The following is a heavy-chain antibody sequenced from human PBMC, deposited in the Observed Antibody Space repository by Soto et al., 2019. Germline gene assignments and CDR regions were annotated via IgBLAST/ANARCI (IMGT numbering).Heavy chain of an antibody. Sequence: ASVKVSCKASGYTFTGYYMHWVRQAPGQGLEWMGWINPNSGGTNYAQKFQGWVTMTRDTSISTAYMELSRLTSDDTAVYYCATSRASMGVAGESEYYFDYWGQGNLLTV. CDR2: INPNSGGT. D-gene: IGHD6-19*01. CDR3: ATSRASMGVAGESEYYFDY. J-gene: IGHJ4*02. V-gene: IGHV1-2*04. CDR1: GYTFTGYY.